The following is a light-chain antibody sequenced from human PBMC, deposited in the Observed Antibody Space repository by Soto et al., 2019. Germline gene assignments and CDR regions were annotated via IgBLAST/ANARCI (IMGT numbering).Light chain of an antibody. Sequence: DIQMTQSPSSLSTSVGDRVTITCRASQYIKNYVNWYQQKPGKAPKLLIFAAYNLQSGVPSRFSGSGSGTDFTLTISSMQPEDFETYYCQQSYSTPPYSFGQGTKLDMK. CDR1: QYIKNY. J-gene: IGKJ2*03. V-gene: IGKV1-39*01. CDR2: AAY. CDR3: QQSYSTPPYS.